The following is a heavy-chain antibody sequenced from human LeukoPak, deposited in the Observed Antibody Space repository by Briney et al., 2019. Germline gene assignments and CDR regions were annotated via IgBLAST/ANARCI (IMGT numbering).Heavy chain of an antibody. J-gene: IGHJ4*02. CDR1: GYTFTSYG. CDR3: ARDRDHHLDY. Sequence: ASVKVSCKASGYTFTSYGISWVRQAPGQGLEWMGWINPNSGGTNFAQKFQGRVTLTRDTSISTAYMELSRLRSDDTAVYYCARDRDHHLDYWGQGTLVTVSS. CDR2: INPNSGGT. D-gene: IGHD1-14*01. V-gene: IGHV1-2*02.